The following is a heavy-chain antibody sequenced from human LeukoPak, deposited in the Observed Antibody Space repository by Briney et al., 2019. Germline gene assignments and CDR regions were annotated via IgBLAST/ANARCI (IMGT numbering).Heavy chain of an antibody. CDR3: ARHYYDSSGNYWGYYFDH. CDR1: GGSISSNSDY. J-gene: IGHJ4*02. V-gene: IGHV4-39*01. CDR2: VIYGGTT. Sequence: SETLSLTCTVSGGSISSNSDYWGWIRQPPGKGLEWIGSVIYGGTTYYNPSLKSRLTMSVDTSKTQFSLKLSSVTAADTAVYYCARHYYDSSGNYWGYYFDHWGQGTLVTVSS. D-gene: IGHD3-22*01.